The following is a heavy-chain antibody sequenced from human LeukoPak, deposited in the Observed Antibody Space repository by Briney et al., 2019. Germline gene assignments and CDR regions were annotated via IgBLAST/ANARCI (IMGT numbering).Heavy chain of an antibody. V-gene: IGHV3-73*01. J-gene: IGHJ4*02. CDR2: IRSKANSYAT. CDR3: TLFLEWLFDY. Sequence: WGSLRLSCAASGFTFSGSAMHWARQASGKGLEWVGRIRSKANSYATAYAASVKGRFTISRDDSKNTAYLQMSSLKTEDTAVYYCTLFLEWLFDYWGQGTLVTVSS. CDR1: GFTFSGSA. D-gene: IGHD3-3*01.